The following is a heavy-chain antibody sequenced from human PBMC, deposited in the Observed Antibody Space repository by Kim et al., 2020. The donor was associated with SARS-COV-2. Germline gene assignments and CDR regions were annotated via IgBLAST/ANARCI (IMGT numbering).Heavy chain of an antibody. V-gene: IGHV1-18*01. CDR2: ISAYNGNT. CDR3: ARVGAWKAPPYYYSGMDV. CDR1: GYTFTSYG. Sequence: ASVKVSCKASGYTFTSYGISWVRQAPGQGLEWMGWISAYNGNTNYAQKLQGRVTMTTDTTTSTAYMELRSLRSDDTAVYYCARVGAWKAPPYYYSGMDVWGQGTTVTVSS. J-gene: IGHJ6*02. D-gene: IGHD1-1*01.